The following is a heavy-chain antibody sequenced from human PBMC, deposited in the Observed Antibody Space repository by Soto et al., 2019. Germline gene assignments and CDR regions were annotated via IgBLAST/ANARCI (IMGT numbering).Heavy chain of an antibody. CDR3: AIFVNMGNWFDP. Sequence: SETLSLTCAVSGGSISSGGSSWSWIRQPPGKGLAWIGYIYHRGSTYYNPSLKSRVTISVDRSKNQFSLKLSSVTAADTAVYYCAIFVNMGNWFDPWGQGTLVTVSS. CDR1: GGSISSGGSS. D-gene: IGHD3-10*01. CDR2: IYHRGST. J-gene: IGHJ5*02. V-gene: IGHV4-30-2*01.